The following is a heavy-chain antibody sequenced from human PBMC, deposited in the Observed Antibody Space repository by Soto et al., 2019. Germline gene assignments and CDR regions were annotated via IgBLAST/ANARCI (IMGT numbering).Heavy chain of an antibody. V-gene: IGHV3-30-3*01. CDR3: ARVSGTYGPFDY. CDR2: ISYDGSNK. J-gene: IGHJ4*02. CDR1: GFTFSSYA. D-gene: IGHD3-3*01. Sequence: QVQLVESGGGVVQPGRSLRLSCAASGFTFSSYAMHWVRQAPCKGLEWVAVISYDGSNKYYADSVKGRFTISRDNSKNMLYLHMNSLRADGTAVYYCARVSGTYGPFDYWGKGTLVTVSS.